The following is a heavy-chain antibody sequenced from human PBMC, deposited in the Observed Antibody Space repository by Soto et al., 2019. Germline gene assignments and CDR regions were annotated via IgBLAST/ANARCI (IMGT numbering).Heavy chain of an antibody. CDR3: ARDKLVGATSGSYFDY. J-gene: IGHJ4*02. CDR2: IRPDEIAK. D-gene: IGHD1-26*01. V-gene: IGHV3-7*05. CDR1: GFTFSSYW. Sequence: ESVGGLVQPGGSLRLSCAASGFTFSSYWMSWVRQAPGKGLEWVAIIRPDEIAKYYVDSVKGRFTISRDNAKNSLYLQMTSLRAEDTAVYYCARDKLVGATSGSYFDYWGQGTLVTVSS.